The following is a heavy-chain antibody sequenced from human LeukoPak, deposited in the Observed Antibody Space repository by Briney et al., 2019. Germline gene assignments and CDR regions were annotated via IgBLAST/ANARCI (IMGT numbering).Heavy chain of an antibody. J-gene: IGHJ3*02. D-gene: IGHD6-19*01. Sequence: GGSLRLSCAASGSTLSTNDMSWVRQAPGKGLEWFSSISSSSTYTFYADSVRGRFTISRDNAKNSLYLQMNSLRAEDTAVYNCAREAGFDMWGQGTMVTVSS. CDR1: GSTLSTND. V-gene: IGHV3-21*06. CDR3: AREAGFDM. CDR2: ISSSSTYT.